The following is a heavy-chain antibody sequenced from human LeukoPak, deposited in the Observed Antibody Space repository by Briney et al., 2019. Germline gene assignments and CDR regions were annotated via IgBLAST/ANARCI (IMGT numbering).Heavy chain of an antibody. V-gene: IGHV4-59*08. J-gene: IGHJ3*02. CDR3: ARLLNNDHAGDPDTFDM. D-gene: IGHD4-17*01. CDR1: GGSITSHH. CDR2: ISYTGSP. Sequence: PSETLSLTCSVSGGSITSHHWSWIRQSPGKGPERTSYISYTGSPRYNPSFQSPVPISLDTSTTHFSLKLTSVTAADTAVYYCARLLNNDHAGDPDTFDMWGPGTMVTVSS.